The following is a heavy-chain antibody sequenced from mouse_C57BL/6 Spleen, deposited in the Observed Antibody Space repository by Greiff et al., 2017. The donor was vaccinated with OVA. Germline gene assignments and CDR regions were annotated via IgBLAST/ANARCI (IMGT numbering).Heavy chain of an antibody. D-gene: IGHD1-1*02. V-gene: IGHV10-1*01. Sequence: EVMLVESGGGLVQPKGSLTLSCAASGFSFNTYAMNWVRQAPGKGLEWVARIRSKSNNYATYYADSVKDRFTISRDDAESMLYLQMNNLKTEDTAMYYCVSHGWAMDYWGQGTSVTVSS. J-gene: IGHJ4*01. CDR3: VSHGWAMDY. CDR1: GFSFNTYA. CDR2: IRSKSNNYAT.